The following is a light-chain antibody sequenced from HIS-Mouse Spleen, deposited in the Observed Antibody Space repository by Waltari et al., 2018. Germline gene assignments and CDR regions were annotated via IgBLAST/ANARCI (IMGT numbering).Light chain of an antibody. Sequence: QSALTQPASVSGSPGQSITISCTGTSSDVGSYNLVSWYQQHPGKAPKLMIYEGSKRPSGVSDRVSGSKSGKTASLTISGLQAEDEADYYCCSYAGSSTVVFGGGTKLTVL. CDR2: EGS. CDR1: SSDVGSYNL. V-gene: IGLV2-23*01. J-gene: IGLJ2*01. CDR3: CSYAGSSTVV.